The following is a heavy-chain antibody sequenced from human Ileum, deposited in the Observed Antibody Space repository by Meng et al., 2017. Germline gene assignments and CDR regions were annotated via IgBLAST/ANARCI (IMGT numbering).Heavy chain of an antibody. CDR1: GFTFSDSA. CDR2: IRSKANSYAT. CDR3: SRQVEQHGGYFDY. Sequence: VELVESGGGLVQPGVSLKLSCAVSGFTFSDSAIHWVRQASGKGLEWVGRIRSKANSYATAYAVSVKGRVTVSRDDSKNTAYLQIDSLKTDDTAVYYCSRQVEQHGGYFDYWGQGALVTVSS. J-gene: IGHJ4*02. V-gene: IGHV3-73*01. D-gene: IGHD1/OR15-1a*01.